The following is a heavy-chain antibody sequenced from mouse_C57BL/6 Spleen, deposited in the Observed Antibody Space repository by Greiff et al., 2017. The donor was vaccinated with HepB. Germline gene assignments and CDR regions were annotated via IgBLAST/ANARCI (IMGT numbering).Heavy chain of an antibody. Sequence: VQLQQPGAELVRPGSSVKLSCKASGYTFTSYWMHWVKQRPIQGLEWIGNIDPSDSETHYNQKFKDKATLTVDKSSSTAYMQLSSLTSEDSAVYYCARSYLYGSSYDYFDYWGQGTTLTVSS. D-gene: IGHD1-1*01. V-gene: IGHV1-52*01. CDR3: ARSYLYGSSYDYFDY. J-gene: IGHJ2*01. CDR1: GYTFTSYW. CDR2: IDPSDSET.